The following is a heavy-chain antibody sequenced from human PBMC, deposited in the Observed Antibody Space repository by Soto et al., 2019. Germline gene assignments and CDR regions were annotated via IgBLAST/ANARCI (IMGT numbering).Heavy chain of an antibody. J-gene: IGHJ4*02. CDR1: GYTFTSYG. CDR3: TTVTAVGARWFGLHPLGPLDY. V-gene: IGHV1-18*01. Sequence: ASVKVSCKASGYTFTSYGISWVRQAPGQGLEWMGWISAYNGNTNYAQKLQGRVTMTTDTSTSTAYMELRSLRPEDTAVYHCTTVTAVGARWFGLHPLGPLDYWGQGALVTVSS. D-gene: IGHD3-10*01. CDR2: ISAYNGNT.